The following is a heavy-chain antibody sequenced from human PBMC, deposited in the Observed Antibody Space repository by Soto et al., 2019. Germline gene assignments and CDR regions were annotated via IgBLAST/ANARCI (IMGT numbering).Heavy chain of an antibody. V-gene: IGHV3-7*03. CDR3: ARDGSGWDSRGSFDF. D-gene: IGHD6-19*01. CDR1: GFTFSSYW. Sequence: GGSLRLSCAASGFTFSSYWMSWVRQAPGKGLEWVANIKQDGSEKYYVDSVKGRFTISRDNAKNSLYLQMNSLRAEDTAVYYCARDGSGWDSRGSFDFWGRGTMVTVSS. CDR2: IKQDGSEK. J-gene: IGHJ3*01.